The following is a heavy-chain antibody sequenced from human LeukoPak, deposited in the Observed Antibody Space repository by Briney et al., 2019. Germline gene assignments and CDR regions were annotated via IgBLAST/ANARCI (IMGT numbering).Heavy chain of an antibody. J-gene: IGHJ4*02. Sequence: PSETLSLTCTVSGGSISSSSYYWGWIRQPPGKGLEWIGSIYYSGSTYYNPSLKSRVTISVDTSKNQFSLKLSSVTAADTAVYYCARGIAAAGTHAVFDYWGQGTLVTVSS. CDR3: ARGIAAAGTHAVFDY. D-gene: IGHD6-13*01. CDR2: IYYSGST. CDR1: GGSISSSSYY. V-gene: IGHV4-39*01.